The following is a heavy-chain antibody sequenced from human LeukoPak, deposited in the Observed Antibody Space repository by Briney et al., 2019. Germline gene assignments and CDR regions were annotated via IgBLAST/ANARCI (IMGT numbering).Heavy chain of an antibody. J-gene: IGHJ3*02. CDR1: GGSISSYY. CDR3: ARDHTYYDILTGYSFGAFDI. D-gene: IGHD3-9*01. CDR2: IYYSGST. Sequence: PSETLSLTCTVSGGSISSYYWSWIRQPPGKGLEWIGYIYYSGSTNYNPSLKSRVTISVDTSTNQFSLKLSSVTAADTAVYYCARDHTYYDILTGYSFGAFDIWGQGTMVTVSS. V-gene: IGHV4-59*01.